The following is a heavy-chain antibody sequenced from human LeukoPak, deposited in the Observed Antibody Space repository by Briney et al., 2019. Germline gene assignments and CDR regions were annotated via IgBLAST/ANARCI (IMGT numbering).Heavy chain of an antibody. V-gene: IGHV3-7*01. CDR3: ARGAGYDAFDI. D-gene: IGHD5-12*01. Sequence: PGGSLRLSCAASGFTFSSHWMSWVRQAPGKGLEWVANINQDVSEKYYVDSVKGRFTISRDNAKNSLYLQMNSLRAEDTAVYYCARGAGYDAFDIWGQGTMVTVSS. J-gene: IGHJ3*02. CDR1: GFTFSSHW. CDR2: INQDVSEK.